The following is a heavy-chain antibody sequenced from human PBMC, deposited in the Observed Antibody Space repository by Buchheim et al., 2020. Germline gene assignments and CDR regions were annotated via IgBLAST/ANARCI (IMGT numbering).Heavy chain of an antibody. J-gene: IGHJ4*02. Sequence: QVQLVESGGGVVQPGRSLRLSCAASGFTFSSYGMHWVRQAPGKGLEWVAVISYDGSNKYYADSVRGRFTISRDNSKNTLYLQMNNLRAEDTAVYYCAKDSSSGWYSSFDYWGQGTL. V-gene: IGHV3-30*18. CDR1: GFTFSSYG. CDR2: ISYDGSNK. CDR3: AKDSSSGWYSSFDY. D-gene: IGHD6-19*01.